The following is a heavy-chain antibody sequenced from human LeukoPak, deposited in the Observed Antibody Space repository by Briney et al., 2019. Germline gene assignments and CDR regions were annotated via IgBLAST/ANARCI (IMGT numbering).Heavy chain of an antibody. CDR2: ISGSGGST. D-gene: IGHD3-3*01. CDR3: ARAAGYYDFWSGQGNWFDP. CDR1: GFTFSSYA. J-gene: IGHJ5*02. Sequence: GGSLRLSCAASGFTFSSYAMSWVRQAPGKGLEWVSAISGSGGSTYYADSVKGRFTISRDNSKNTLYLQINSLRAEDTAVYYCARAAGYYDFWSGQGNWFDPWGQGTLVTVSS. V-gene: IGHV3-23*01.